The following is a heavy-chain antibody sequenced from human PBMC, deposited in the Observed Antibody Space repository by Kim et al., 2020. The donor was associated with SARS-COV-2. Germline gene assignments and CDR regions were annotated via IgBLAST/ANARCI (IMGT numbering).Heavy chain of an antibody. Sequence: ASVKVSCKASGYTFTGYYIHWVRQAPGQGLEWMGWIYPKSGDTNYAQNFQGRVTMTRDTSIKTAYMEVTRLTSDDTAVYYCARDANYYDSRDYFDSWGQGTLVTVSS. CDR1: GYTFTGYY. V-gene: IGHV1-2*02. D-gene: IGHD3-22*01. CDR2: IYPKSGDT. J-gene: IGHJ4*02. CDR3: ARDANYYDSRDYFDS.